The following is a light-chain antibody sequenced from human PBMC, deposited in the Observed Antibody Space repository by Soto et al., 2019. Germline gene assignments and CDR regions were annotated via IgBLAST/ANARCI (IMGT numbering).Light chain of an antibody. CDR1: QGISRS. V-gene: IGKV1-6*01. CDR3: LQKYFYPFT. Sequence: IRMTQSPSTLSASVGDRVTITCRASQGISRSLDWFQQKPGKAPKLLIYAASNLQSGVPARFSGSGSGTDFTLTISSLQPEDFATYYCLQKYFYPFTFGPGTKVDIK. CDR2: AAS. J-gene: IGKJ3*01.